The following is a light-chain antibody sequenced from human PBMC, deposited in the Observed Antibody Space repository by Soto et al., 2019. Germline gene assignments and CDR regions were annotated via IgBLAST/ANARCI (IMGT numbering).Light chain of an antibody. V-gene: IGLV1-47*02. J-gene: IGLJ2*01. CDR2: SNN. CDR1: SSNIGGTNY. CDR3: SSWEDRIGAVI. Sequence: QSVLTQPPSASGTPGQKVFISCSGSSSNIGGTNYAYWYQQLPGAAPKLLMHSNNLRPSGVPERISGSKFGTAASLAISGLRSEDEAVYYCSSWEDRIGAVIFGGGTKLTVL.